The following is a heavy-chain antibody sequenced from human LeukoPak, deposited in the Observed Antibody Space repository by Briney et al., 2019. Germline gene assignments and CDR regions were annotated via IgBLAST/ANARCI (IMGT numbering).Heavy chain of an antibody. CDR2: IIPIFGTA. V-gene: IGHV1-69*13. CDR1: GGTFSSYA. J-gene: IGHJ5*02. CDR3: ATRIEAAVWGHWFDP. Sequence: SVKVSCKASGGTFSSYAISWVRQAPGQGLEWMGGIIPIFGTANYAQKFQGRVTITADESTSTAYMELSSLRSEDTAVYYCATRIEAAVWGHWFDPWGQGTLVTVSS. D-gene: IGHD6-13*01.